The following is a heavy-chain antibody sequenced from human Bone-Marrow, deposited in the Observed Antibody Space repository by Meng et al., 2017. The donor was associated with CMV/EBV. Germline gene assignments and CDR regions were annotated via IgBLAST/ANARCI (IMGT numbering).Heavy chain of an antibody. J-gene: IGHJ4*02. CDR1: GGSFSGYY. Sequence: SETLSLTCAVYGGSFSGYYWSWIRQPPGKGLEWIGEINHSGSTNYNPSLKSRVTISVDTSKNQFSLKLSSVTAADTAVYYCARAKVAAGSFDYWGQGTLVTVSS. V-gene: IGHV4-34*01. D-gene: IGHD6-13*01. CDR2: INHSGST. CDR3: ARAKVAAGSFDY.